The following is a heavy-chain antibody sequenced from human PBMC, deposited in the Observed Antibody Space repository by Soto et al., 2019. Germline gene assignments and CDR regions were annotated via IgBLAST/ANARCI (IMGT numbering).Heavy chain of an antibody. CDR3: ARGGRHRGSYVAVAGTGGFDY. J-gene: IGHJ4*02. CDR1: GGSFSGYY. D-gene: IGHD6-19*01. CDR2: INHSGST. V-gene: IGHV4-34*01. Sequence: ETLSLTCAVYGGSFSGYYWSWIRQPPGKGLEWIGAINHSGSTNYNPSLKSRVTISVDTSKNQFSLKLSSVTAADTAVYYCARGGRHRGSYVAVAGTGGFDYWGQGTLVTVSS.